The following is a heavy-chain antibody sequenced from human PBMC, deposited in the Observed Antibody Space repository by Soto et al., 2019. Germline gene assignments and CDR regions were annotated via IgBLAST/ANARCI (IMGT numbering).Heavy chain of an antibody. D-gene: IGHD2-15*01. CDR3: ARGSSVVVVVAEERWFDP. J-gene: IGHJ5*02. Sequence: PSETLSLTCAVYGGSFSGYYWSWIRQPPGKGLEWIGEINHSGSTNYNPSLKSRVTISVDTSKNQFSLKLSSVTAADTAVYYCARGSSVVVVVAEERWFDPWGQGTLVTVSS. V-gene: IGHV4-34*01. CDR1: GGSFSGYY. CDR2: INHSGST.